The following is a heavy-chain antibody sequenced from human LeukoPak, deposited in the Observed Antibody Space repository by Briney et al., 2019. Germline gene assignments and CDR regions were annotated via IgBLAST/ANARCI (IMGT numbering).Heavy chain of an antibody. CDR1: GFTFTSYT. CDR2: IRTSGGVV. Sequence: GGSLRLSCAASGFTFTSYTMNWVRQAPGKGLEWISYIRTSGGVVSYTDSVRGRFTISRDNTMNSLYLQMSSLRAEDTAVYYCATDRGWRTSGYYLYYFEYWGQGTLVTYSS. V-gene: IGHV3-48*04. D-gene: IGHD3-3*01. CDR3: ATDRGWRTSGYYLYYFEY. J-gene: IGHJ4*02.